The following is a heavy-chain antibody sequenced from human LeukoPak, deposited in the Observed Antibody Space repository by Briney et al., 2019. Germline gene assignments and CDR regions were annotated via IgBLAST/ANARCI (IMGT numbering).Heavy chain of an antibody. V-gene: IGHV4-34*01. D-gene: IGHD4-17*01. J-gene: IGHJ4*02. CDR2: INHSGST. CDR1: GGSFSGYY. CDR3: ARVRKDYGGNCVIDY. Sequence: SETLSLTCAVYGGSFSGYYWSWIRQPPGKGLEWIGEINHSGSTNYNPSLKSRVTISVDTSKNQFSLKLSSVTAADTAVYYCARVRKDYGGNCVIDYWGQGPVVTVSS.